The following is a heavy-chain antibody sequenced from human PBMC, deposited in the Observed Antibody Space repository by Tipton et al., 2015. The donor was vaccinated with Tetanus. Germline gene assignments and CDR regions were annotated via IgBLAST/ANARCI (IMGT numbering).Heavy chain of an antibody. CDR2: IYYNGNT. CDR3: ARSAVNWFDP. Sequence: TLSLTCAVSGVSIRSSTYFWDWIRQTPGKGPEWIGNIYYNGNTLQNPSLKSRVTMSLDKSKNQFSLKLRSVTAADTAFYYCARSAVNWFDPWGQGILVIVSS. J-gene: IGHJ5*02. CDR1: GVSIRSSTYF. V-gene: IGHV4-39*01.